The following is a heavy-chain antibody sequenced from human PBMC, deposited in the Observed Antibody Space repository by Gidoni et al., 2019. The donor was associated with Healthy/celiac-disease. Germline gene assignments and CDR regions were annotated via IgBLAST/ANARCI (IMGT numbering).Heavy chain of an antibody. CDR3: AKYYGSGSPPWFDP. V-gene: IGHV3-23*01. J-gene: IGHJ5*02. D-gene: IGHD3-10*01. CDR1: GFPFSSYA. Sequence: EVQLLESGGGLVQPGGSLSLSCAASGFPFSSYAMSWVRQAPGKGLAWVSAISGSGGSTYYADSVKGRFTISRDNSKNTLYLQMNSLRAEDTAVYYCAKYYGSGSPPWFDPWGQGTLVTVSS. CDR2: ISGSGGST.